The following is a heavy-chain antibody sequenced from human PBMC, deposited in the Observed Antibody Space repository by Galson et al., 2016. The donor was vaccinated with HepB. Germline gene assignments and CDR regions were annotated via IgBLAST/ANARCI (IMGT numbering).Heavy chain of an antibody. Sequence: SETLSLTCTVSGSSISNYYWTWIRQPPGKGLEWIGYIYYSGTTNCNPSLKSRVTISVDTPKNQFSLKLSSVTTADTAVYYCASARYYGSDTIDYWGQGTLVTVSS. V-gene: IGHV4-59*01. J-gene: IGHJ4*02. CDR3: ASARYYGSDTIDY. D-gene: IGHD3-10*01. CDR1: GSSISNYY. CDR2: IYYSGTT.